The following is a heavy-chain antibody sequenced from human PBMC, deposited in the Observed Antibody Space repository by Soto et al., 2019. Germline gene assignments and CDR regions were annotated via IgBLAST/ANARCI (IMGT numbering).Heavy chain of an antibody. J-gene: IGHJ4*02. CDR2: IIPIFGTA. Sequence: SVKVSCKASGGTFSSYAISWVRQAPGQGLEWMGGIIPIFGTANYAQKFQGRVTITADESTSTAYMELSSLRSEDTAVYYCARDRGMVRGVNLDYWGQGIVVTVSS. V-gene: IGHV1-69*13. CDR1: GGTFSSYA. CDR3: ARDRGMVRGVNLDY. D-gene: IGHD3-10*01.